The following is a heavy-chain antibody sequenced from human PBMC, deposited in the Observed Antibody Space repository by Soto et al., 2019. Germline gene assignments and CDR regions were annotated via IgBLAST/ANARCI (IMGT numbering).Heavy chain of an antibody. CDR3: ARSVSGDYDRFDY. V-gene: IGHV3-21*01. J-gene: IGHJ4*02. Sequence: EVQLVESGGGLVKPGGSLRLSCAASGFTFSSYSMNWARQAPGKGLEWVSLISSSSSYTYYADSVKGRFTNLRDNAKNSLYLQMNSLRAEDTAVYYCARSVSGDYDRFDYWGQGTLVTVSS. CDR2: ISSSSSYT. CDR1: GFTFSSYS. D-gene: IGHD2-21*02.